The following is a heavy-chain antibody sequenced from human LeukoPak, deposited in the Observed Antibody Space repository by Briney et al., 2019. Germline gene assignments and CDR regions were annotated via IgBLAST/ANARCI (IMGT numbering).Heavy chain of an antibody. Sequence: GGSLRLSCAASGFTFSSNYMSWVRQAPGQGLEWVAVIYSGCSTYYSDSVKGRFTISRDNSKNTLFLQMNSLRAEDTAVYYCARDFTAAADTDWGQGTLVTVSS. CDR3: ARDFTAAADTD. V-gene: IGHV3-66*02. CDR1: GFTFSSNY. J-gene: IGHJ4*02. D-gene: IGHD6-13*01. CDR2: IYSGCST.